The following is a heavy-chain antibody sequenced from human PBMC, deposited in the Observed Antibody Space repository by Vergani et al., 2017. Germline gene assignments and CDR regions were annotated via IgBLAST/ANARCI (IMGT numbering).Heavy chain of an antibody. CDR1: GFTFSSYA. CDR3: ARGGYCSGGSCRVDFDY. J-gene: IGHJ4*02. D-gene: IGHD2-15*01. CDR2: ISSNGGST. Sequence: EVQLVESGGGLVKPGGSLRLSCAASGFTFSSYAMHWVRQAPGKGLEYVSAISSNGGSTYSAHSVKGRFTISRDNSKNTLYLQMGSLRAEDMAVHYCARGGYCSGGSCRVDFDYWGQGTLVTVSS. V-gene: IGHV3-64*01.